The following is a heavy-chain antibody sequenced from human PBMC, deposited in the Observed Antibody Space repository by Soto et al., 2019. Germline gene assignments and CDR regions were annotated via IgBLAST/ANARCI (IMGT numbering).Heavy chain of an antibody. Sequence: GGSLRLSCAASGFTFSSYAMSWVRQAPGKGLEWVSAISGSGGSTYYADSVKGRFTISRDNSKNTLYLQMNSLRAEDTAVYYCASGVIAAAGTHYYYMDVWGKGTTVTVSS. J-gene: IGHJ6*03. V-gene: IGHV3-23*01. CDR1: GFTFSSYA. CDR2: ISGSGGST. D-gene: IGHD6-13*01. CDR3: ASGVIAAAGTHYYYMDV.